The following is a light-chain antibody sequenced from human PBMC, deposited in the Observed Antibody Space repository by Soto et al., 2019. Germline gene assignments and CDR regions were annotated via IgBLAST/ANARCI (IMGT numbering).Light chain of an antibody. J-gene: IGKJ1*01. CDR2: KAS. V-gene: IGKV1-5*03. Sequence: DIQMTQSPSTLSASVGDRVTITCRASQSVGSWLAWYQQKPGKAPKLLIDKASSLESGVPSRFSGSGSGTEFSLTISGLQPDDFASYHCQQYGSSSPWTFGQGTKVEIK. CDR1: QSVGSW. CDR3: QQYGSSSPWT.